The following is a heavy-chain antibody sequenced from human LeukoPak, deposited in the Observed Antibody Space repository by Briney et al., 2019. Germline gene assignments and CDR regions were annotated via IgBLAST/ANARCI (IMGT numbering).Heavy chain of an antibody. Sequence: SETLSLTCTVSGGSVSSYYWTWIRQPPGKGLEWLGYIYYSGSTNYNPSLKSRVTISVDTSKNKFSLKLSSVTAADTAVYYCASLIQLWLNYYFDYWGQGTLVTVSS. CDR2: IYYSGST. V-gene: IGHV4-59*02. D-gene: IGHD5-18*01. CDR1: GGSVSSYY. CDR3: ASLIQLWLNYYFDY. J-gene: IGHJ4*02.